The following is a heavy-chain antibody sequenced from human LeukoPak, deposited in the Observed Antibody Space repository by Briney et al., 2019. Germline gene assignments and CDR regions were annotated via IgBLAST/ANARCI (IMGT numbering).Heavy chain of an antibody. V-gene: IGHV3-7*01. CDR2: IKQDGSDK. Sequence: GGSLRLSCAASGSTFSYYWMSWVRQAPGKGLEWVANIKQDGSDKYYVDSVKGRFTISRDNAKNSLYLQINSLSAEDTAMYYCTIDLTNWNVATFEFWGQGTMVTVSS. CDR1: GSTFSYYW. CDR3: TIDLTNWNVATFEF. J-gene: IGHJ3*01. D-gene: IGHD1-1*01.